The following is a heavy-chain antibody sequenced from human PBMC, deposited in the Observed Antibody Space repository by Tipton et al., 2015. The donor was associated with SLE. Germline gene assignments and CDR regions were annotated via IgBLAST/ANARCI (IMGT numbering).Heavy chain of an antibody. J-gene: IGHJ2*01. CDR3: ARRIGYCSGGSCYSFWYFDL. Sequence: QLVQSGGGLVQPGGSLKLSCVASGFTFSSYEMHWVRQAPGKGLEWVSYTSGSGSTIYYADSVKGRFTISRDNAKNSLYLQMNSLRAEDTAVYYCARRIGYCSGGSCYSFWYFDLWGRGTLVTVSS. V-gene: IGHV3-48*03. CDR2: TSGSGSTI. D-gene: IGHD2-15*01. CDR1: GFTFSSYE.